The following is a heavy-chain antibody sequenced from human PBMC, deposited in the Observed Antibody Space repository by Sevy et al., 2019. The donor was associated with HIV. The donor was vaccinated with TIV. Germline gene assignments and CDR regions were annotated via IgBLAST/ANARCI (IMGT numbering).Heavy chain of an antibody. J-gene: IGHJ4*02. V-gene: IGHV3-23*01. Sequence: GGSLRLSCAASGFTFSSRAMSWVRQAPGKGLEWVSGISDRGDTTHYAESVKGRFSISRDNSKNTVSLQMSSLRAEDTAIYYCAKLPSTVMFREKGYWGQGTRVTVSS. CDR2: ISDRGDTT. CDR3: AKLPSTVMFREKGY. CDR1: GFTFSSRA. D-gene: IGHD3-10*01.